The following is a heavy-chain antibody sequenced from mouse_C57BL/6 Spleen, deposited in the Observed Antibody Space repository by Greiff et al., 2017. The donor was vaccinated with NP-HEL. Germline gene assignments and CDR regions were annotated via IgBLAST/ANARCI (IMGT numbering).Heavy chain of an antibody. Sequence: VQLQQPGAELVRPGSSVKLSCKASGYTFTSYWMDWVKQRPGQGLEWIGNIYPSDSETHYNQKFKDKATLTVDKSSSTAYMQLSSLTSEDSAVYYCARSGYGSSYRYFDVWGTGTTVTVSS. J-gene: IGHJ1*03. CDR2: IYPSDSET. V-gene: IGHV1-61*01. D-gene: IGHD1-1*01. CDR1: GYTFTSYW. CDR3: ARSGYGSSYRYFDV.